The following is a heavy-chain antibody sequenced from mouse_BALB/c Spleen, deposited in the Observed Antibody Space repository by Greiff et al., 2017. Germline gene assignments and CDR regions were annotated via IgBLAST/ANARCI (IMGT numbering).Heavy chain of an antibody. Sequence: DVMLVESGGGLVKPGGSLKLSCAASGFAFSSYDMSWVRQTPEKRLEWVAYISSGGGSTYYPDTVKGRFTISRDNAKNTLYLQMSSLKSEDTAMYYCARHYDYYFDYWGQGTTLTVSS. V-gene: IGHV5-12-1*01. CDR2: ISSGGGST. D-gene: IGHD2-4*01. CDR1: GFAFSSYD. J-gene: IGHJ2*01. CDR3: ARHYDYYFDY.